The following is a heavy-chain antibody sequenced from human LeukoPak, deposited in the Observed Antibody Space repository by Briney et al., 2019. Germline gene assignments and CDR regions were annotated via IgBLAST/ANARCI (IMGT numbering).Heavy chain of an antibody. Sequence: PGGSLRLSCAASGFTFSSSAMQWVRQAPGKGLEWVAVISYDGSNKYYADSVKGRFTISRDNSKNTLYLQMNSLRAEDTAVYYCARTRGYSYGSFDYWGQGTLVTVSS. CDR2: ISYDGSNK. D-gene: IGHD5-18*01. V-gene: IGHV3-30-3*01. CDR1: GFTFSSSA. J-gene: IGHJ4*02. CDR3: ARTRGYSYGSFDY.